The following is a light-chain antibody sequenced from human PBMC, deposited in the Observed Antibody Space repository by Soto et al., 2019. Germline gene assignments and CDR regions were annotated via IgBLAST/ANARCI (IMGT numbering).Light chain of an antibody. J-gene: IGKJ1*01. CDR3: QQYKNWPQT. Sequence: ETMMTQSPDTRSVSPGERATLXXRDSQSLRSRLAWYQQKPGQAPRXVIYDASTRATGIPARFSGSGSGTDFTLTISGLQSEDFAVYYCQQYKNWPQTFGQGTKVDIK. V-gene: IGKV3-15*01. CDR2: DAS. CDR1: QSLRSR.